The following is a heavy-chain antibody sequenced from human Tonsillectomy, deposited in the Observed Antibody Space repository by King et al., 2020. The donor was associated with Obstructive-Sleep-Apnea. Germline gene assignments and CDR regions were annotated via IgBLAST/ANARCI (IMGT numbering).Heavy chain of an antibody. D-gene: IGHD3-22*01. CDR3: ARDSREYYYDSSGYPNWYFDL. J-gene: IGHJ2*01. CDR2: ISYDGSNK. Sequence: QLVQSGGGVVQPGRFLRLSCAASGFTFSSYAMHWVRQAPGKGLEWVAVISYDGSNKYYADSVKGRFTISRDNSKNTLYLQMNSLRAEDTAVYYCARDSREYYYDSSGYPNWYFDLWGRGTLVTVSS. CDR1: GFTFSSYA. V-gene: IGHV3-30*04.